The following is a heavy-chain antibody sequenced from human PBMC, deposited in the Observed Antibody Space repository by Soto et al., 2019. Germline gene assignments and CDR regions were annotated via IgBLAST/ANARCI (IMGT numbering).Heavy chain of an antibody. V-gene: IGHV4-30-4*01. J-gene: IGHJ4*02. D-gene: IGHD5-18*01. CDR2: IYYSGST. Sequence: SETLSLTCTVSGGSISSSRYYWSWIRQPPGKGLEWIGYIYYSGSTYYNPSLKSRVTISVDTSKNQFSLKLSSVTAADTAVYYCARVDTAMVSFDYWGQGTLVTVSS. CDR1: GGSISSSRYY. CDR3: ARVDTAMVSFDY.